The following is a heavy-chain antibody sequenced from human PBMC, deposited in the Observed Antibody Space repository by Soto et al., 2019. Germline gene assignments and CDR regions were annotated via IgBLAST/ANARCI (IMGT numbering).Heavy chain of an antibody. V-gene: IGHV5-51*01. D-gene: IGHD3-16*01. CDR3: AVGPPAALGGANYYFDF. J-gene: IGHJ4*02. CDR1: GYSFTTFW. CDR2: IYPGDSDT. Sequence: EVQLVQSGAEVKKPGESLKISCKGSGYSFTTFWIGWVRQMPGKGLEWVGIIYPGDSDTRYSPSFQGQVTISADKSISTAYLQWSSLKASDTAMYYCAVGPPAALGGANYYFDFWGQGTLVTVSS.